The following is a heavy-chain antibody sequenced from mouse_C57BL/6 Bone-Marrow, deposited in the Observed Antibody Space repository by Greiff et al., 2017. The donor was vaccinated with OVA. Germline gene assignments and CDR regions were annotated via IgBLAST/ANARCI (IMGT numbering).Heavy chain of an antibody. Sequence: EVKLMESGGDLVKPGGSLKLSCAASGFTFSSYGMSWVRQTPDKRLEWVAPICSGGSYTYYPDSVKGRFTIAKDNAKNTLYRRMSSLKYEDTAMYYCARMPSTYYFDYWGQGTTLTVSS. V-gene: IGHV5-6*01. CDR3: ARMPSTYYFDY. D-gene: IGHD4-1*02. J-gene: IGHJ2*01. CDR2: ICSGGSYT. CDR1: GFTFSSYG.